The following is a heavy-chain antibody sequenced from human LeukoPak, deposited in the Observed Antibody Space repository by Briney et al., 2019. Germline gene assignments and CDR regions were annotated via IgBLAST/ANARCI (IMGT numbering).Heavy chain of an antibody. CDR1: GFTFSSYG. Sequence: LPGGSLRLSCAASGFTFSSYGMHWVRQAPGKGLDWVAVISNDGSKKYYADSVKGRFTISRDNSKNTLSLQVSSLRTEDTAVYYCAREDPYYYGMDVWGQGTTVTVSS. CDR3: AREDPYYYGMDV. J-gene: IGHJ6*02. CDR2: ISNDGSKK. V-gene: IGHV3-30*03.